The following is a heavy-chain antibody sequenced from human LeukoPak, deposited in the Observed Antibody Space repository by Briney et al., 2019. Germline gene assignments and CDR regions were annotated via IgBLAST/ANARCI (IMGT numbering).Heavy chain of an antibody. CDR3: ARDNYGDYSDYYYYGMDV. V-gene: IGHV1-2*02. D-gene: IGHD4-17*01. CDR1: GYTFTVYY. CDR2: INPNSGGT. Sequence: GASVTVSFKASGYTFTVYYMHWVGQAPGQGLEWMGWINPNSGGTNYAQKFQGRVTMTRDTSISTAYMELSRLRSDDTAVYYCARDNYGDYSDYYYYGMDVWGQGTTVTVSS. J-gene: IGHJ6*02.